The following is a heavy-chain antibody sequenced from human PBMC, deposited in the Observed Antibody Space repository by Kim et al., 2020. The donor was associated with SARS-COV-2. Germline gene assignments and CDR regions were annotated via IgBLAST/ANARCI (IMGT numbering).Heavy chain of an antibody. D-gene: IGHD6-25*01. V-gene: IGHV1-69*01. CDR3: ARQKGGGIAARGAFDI. J-gene: IGHJ3*02. Sequence: KFQGRVTITADESPSTAYMELSSVRSEDTAVYYCARQKGGGIAARGAFDIWGQGTMVTVSS.